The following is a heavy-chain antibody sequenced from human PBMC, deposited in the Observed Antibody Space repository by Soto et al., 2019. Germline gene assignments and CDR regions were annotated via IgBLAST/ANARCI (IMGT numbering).Heavy chain of an antibody. V-gene: IGHV1-8*01. J-gene: IGHJ6*02. CDR3: ARVGEQQLVGGYYYYYYGMDV. CDR1: GYTFTSYD. CDR2: MNPNSANT. Sequence: ASVKVSCKAPGYTFTSYDINWVRQATGQGLEWMGWMNPNSANTGYAQQFQGRVTITRDTSASTAYMELSSLRSEDTAVYYCARVGEQQLVGGYYYYYYGMDVWGQGTTVTVSS. D-gene: IGHD6-13*01.